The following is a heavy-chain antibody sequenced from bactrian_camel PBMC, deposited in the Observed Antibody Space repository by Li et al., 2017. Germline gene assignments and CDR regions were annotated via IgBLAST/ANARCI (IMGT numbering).Heavy chain of an antibody. CDR2: ISTDYGST. CDR3: AARPVNTRACVAGGRYEFGY. CDR1: GLHDHIGYC. V-gene: IGHV3S29*01. D-gene: IGHD1*01. J-gene: IGHJ4*01. Sequence: AASGLHDHIGYCMAWFRQAPGKEREGVAAISTDYGSTYYADSVKGRFTISQDIAKRTVYLQMDNLQPEDTAVYYCAARPVNTRACVAGGRYEFGYWGQGTQVTVS.